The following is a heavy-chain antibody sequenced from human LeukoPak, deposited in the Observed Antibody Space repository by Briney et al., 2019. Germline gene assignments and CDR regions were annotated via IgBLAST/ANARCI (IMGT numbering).Heavy chain of an antibody. CDR2: ISYDGSNK. D-gene: IGHD5-18*01. CDR1: GFTFSSYG. V-gene: IGHV3-30*18. CDR3: AKRDVNTAMATAPHSWFDP. J-gene: IGHJ5*02. Sequence: GGSLRLSRAASGFTFSSYGMHWVRQAPGKALVWGAVISYDGSNKYYADSVKGRFTISRDNSKNTLYLQMNSLSAEDTAVYYCAKRDVNTAMATAPHSWFDPWGQGTLVTVSS.